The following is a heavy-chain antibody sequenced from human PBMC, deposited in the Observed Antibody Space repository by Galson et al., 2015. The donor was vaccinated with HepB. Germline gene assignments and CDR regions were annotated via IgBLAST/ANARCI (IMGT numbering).Heavy chain of an antibody. J-gene: IGHJ4*02. V-gene: IGHV3-11*01. CDR3: ATGGIKNAIVGAPY. CDR1: GFTFSDYY. Sequence: SLRLSCAASGFTFSDYYMSWIRQSPGQGLEWLAYISSGGSTTHYVDSVKGRFNISRDNAKNSLFLQMNSLRAEDTALYYCATGGIKNAIVGAPYWGQGTLVTVSS. D-gene: IGHD1-26*01. CDR2: ISSGGSTT.